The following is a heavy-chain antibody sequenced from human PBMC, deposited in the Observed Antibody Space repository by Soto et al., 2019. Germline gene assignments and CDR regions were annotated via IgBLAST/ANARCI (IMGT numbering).Heavy chain of an antibody. CDR2: ISGHDGNT. CDR3: AREYCSSASCYGPDF. J-gene: IGHJ4*02. D-gene: IGHD2-2*01. CDR1: GYSLTSYG. V-gene: IGHV1-18*01. Sequence: GASVQVSCKASGYSLTSYGISWVRQAPGQGLEWMGWISGHDGNTKYTQKLQGRVTVTTDTSTSTAYMDLRSLRSDDTAVYYCAREYCSSASCYGPDFWSQGTLVTVS.